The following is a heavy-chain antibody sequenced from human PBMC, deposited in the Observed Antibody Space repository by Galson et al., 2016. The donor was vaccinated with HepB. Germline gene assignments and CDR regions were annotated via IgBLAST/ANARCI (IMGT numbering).Heavy chain of an antibody. CDR2: IHYTGTT. V-gene: IGHV4-59*01. D-gene: IGHD3-16*01. J-gene: IGHJ6*02. CDR1: GGSISDDY. Sequence: SETLSLTCTVSGGSISDDYWSWIRQSPGKGLEWIGYIHYTGTTNYSPSLKSRVTISVDTSKNQFSLKLTSVTAADTAVYFFARGRFGGGTLFYGLDVWGQGTAVTVSS. CDR3: ARGRFGGGTLFYGLDV.